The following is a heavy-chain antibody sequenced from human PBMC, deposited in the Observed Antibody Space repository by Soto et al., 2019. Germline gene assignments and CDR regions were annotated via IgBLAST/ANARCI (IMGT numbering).Heavy chain of an antibody. Sequence: QVRLVESGGGVVQPGRSLRLSCAASGFTFSSYAMHWVRQAPGKGLEWVAVISQDGSDKHYVDSVKGRFTISRDNSKNTLYLQLNSLRAEDTAVYYCALGGIVVTGNWFDPWGQGILVTVSS. CDR1: GFTFSSYA. CDR3: ALGGIVVTGNWFDP. CDR2: ISQDGSDK. D-gene: IGHD3-22*01. V-gene: IGHV3-30*03. J-gene: IGHJ5*02.